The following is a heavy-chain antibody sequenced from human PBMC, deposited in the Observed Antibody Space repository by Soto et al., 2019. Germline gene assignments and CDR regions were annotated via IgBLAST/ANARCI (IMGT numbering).Heavy chain of an antibody. CDR2: IKQDGSEK. J-gene: IGHJ5*02. V-gene: IGHV3-7*01. CDR3: ARDTSRYCSSTSCLNWFDP. D-gene: IGHD2-2*01. CDR1: GFTFSSYW. Sequence: GGSLRLSCAASGFTFSSYWMSWVRQAPGKGLEWVANIKQDGSEKYYVDSVKGRFTISRDNAKNSLYLQMNSLRAEDTAVYYCARDTSRYCSSTSCLNWFDPWGQGTLVTVSS.